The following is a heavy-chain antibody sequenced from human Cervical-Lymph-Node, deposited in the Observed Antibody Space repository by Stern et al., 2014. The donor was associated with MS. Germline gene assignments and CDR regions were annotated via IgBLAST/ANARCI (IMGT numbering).Heavy chain of an antibody. CDR1: GGTLSSMA. CDR3: AKDPPLGELHEGGYKYFDVDV. Sequence: QMQLVQSGAEVKKPGSSVTVSCKASGGTLSSMAISWVRQAPGQGLEWMGGIFPVLNPAAYAQKFQGRVTVAADKSQNPVSMEVRILRPENTAVYYCAKDPPLGELHEGGYKYFDVDVWGQGTTVTVSS. J-gene: IGHJ6*02. V-gene: IGHV1-69*06. CDR2: IFPVLNPA. D-gene: IGHD1-1*01.